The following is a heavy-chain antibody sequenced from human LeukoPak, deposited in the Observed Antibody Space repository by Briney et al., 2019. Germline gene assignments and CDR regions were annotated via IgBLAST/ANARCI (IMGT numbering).Heavy chain of an antibody. D-gene: IGHD2-2*01. CDR3: VSFYETY. V-gene: IGHV3-74*01. CDR2: INGDGSWT. Sequence: GGSLRLSCAASGDYWMHWVRQAPGQGLVWVSHINGDGSWTTYADSVRGRFTISKDNAKNTVYLQMNNLRAEDTAVYYCVSFYETYWGRGTLVTVSS. CDR1: GDYW. J-gene: IGHJ4*02.